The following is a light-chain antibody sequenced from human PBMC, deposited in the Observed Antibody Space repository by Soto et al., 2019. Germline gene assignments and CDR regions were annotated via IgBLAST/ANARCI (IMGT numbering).Light chain of an antibody. Sequence: EFVLTQSPGTLSLSPGERATLSCRASQTVRNNYLAWYQQKPGQAPRLLIYDASSRATGIPDRFSGSGSGTEFTLTISSLQSEDFAVYYRQQYNNWPSGTFGQGTKVDIK. CDR1: QTVRNNY. V-gene: IGKV3-20*01. CDR3: QQYNNWPSGT. J-gene: IGKJ1*01. CDR2: DAS.